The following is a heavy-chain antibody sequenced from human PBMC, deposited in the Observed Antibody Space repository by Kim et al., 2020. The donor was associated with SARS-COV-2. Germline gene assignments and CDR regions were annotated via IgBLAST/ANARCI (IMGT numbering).Heavy chain of an antibody. CDR2: IDSDGTP. Sequence: GGSLRLSCVASGFSVMNNDMTWVRQAPGKGLEWVSLIDSDGTPYSLASVRGRFTISRDDSKNTVFLHLNNLRAEDTAVYYCARDAKAAWATRGGLDVWGQGTTVTVSS. CDR1: GFSVMNND. D-gene: IGHD7-27*01. J-gene: IGHJ6*02. V-gene: IGHV3-53*01. CDR3: ARDAKAAWATRGGLDV.